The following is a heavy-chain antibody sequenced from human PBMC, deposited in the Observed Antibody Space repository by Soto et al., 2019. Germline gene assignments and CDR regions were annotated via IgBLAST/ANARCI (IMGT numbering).Heavy chain of an antibody. CDR3: AKDLRSCSGESCYYSGMDD. V-gene: IGHV3-23*01. Sequence: EVQLLESGGGLVQPGGSLRLSCAASGFTFSSYALSWVRQAPGKGLEWVLGTSGSGGTTFYADSVKGRFTISRDNSKNTLYLQMNSLRAEDTAVYYCAKDLRSCSGESCYYSGMDDWGQGTTVTVFS. CDR1: GFTFSSYA. J-gene: IGHJ6*02. CDR2: TSGSGGTT. D-gene: IGHD2-15*01.